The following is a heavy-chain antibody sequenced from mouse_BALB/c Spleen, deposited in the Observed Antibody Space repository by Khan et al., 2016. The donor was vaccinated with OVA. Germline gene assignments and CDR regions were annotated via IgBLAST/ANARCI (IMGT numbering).Heavy chain of an antibody. CDR1: GYSITSDYA. Sequence: EVQLQESGPGLVKPSQSLSLTCTVTGYSITSDYAWNWIRQFPGNKLEWMGYISYSGNTKYNPSLQSRISITRDTSKNQFFLQLNFVTIEDTATYYCARNQGGDFDYWGQGTTLTVSS. CDR3: ARNQGGDFDY. V-gene: IGHV3-2*02. CDR2: ISYSGNT. D-gene: IGHD3-2*02. J-gene: IGHJ2*01.